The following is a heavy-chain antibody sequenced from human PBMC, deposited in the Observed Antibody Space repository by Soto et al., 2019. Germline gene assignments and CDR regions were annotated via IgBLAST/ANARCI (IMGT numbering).Heavy chain of an antibody. D-gene: IGHD3-16*01. CDR2: TNWKSDI. V-gene: IGHV3-9*01. J-gene: IGHJ4*02. CDR3: AMSQDRGGRTTFIY. Sequence: AGGSLRLSCAVSGFTFDDNSMRWVRPAPEKGLEWVSGTNWKSDIGYADSVKGRFTISRANAENSLYLQLNSLRAEATALYYCAMSQDRGGRTTFIYWGQGTQVTVSS. CDR1: GFTFDDNS.